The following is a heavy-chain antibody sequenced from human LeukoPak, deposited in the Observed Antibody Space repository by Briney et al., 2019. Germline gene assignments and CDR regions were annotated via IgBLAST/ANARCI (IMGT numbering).Heavy chain of an antibody. CDR3: ARERVGAFDI. V-gene: IGHV3-20*04. D-gene: IGHD3-10*01. Sequence: GGSLRLSCAASGFTFSSYWMHWVRQAPGKGLEWVSGINWNGGSTGYADSVKGRFTISRDNAKNSLYLQMNSLRAEDTALYYCARERVGAFDIWGQGTMVTVSS. CDR1: GFTFSSYW. CDR2: INWNGGST. J-gene: IGHJ3*02.